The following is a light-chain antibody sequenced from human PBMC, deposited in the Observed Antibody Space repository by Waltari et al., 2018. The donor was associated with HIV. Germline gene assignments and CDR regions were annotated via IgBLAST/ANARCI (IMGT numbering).Light chain of an antibody. J-gene: IGLJ1*01. V-gene: IGLV4-69*01. Sequence: QLVLTQSPSASASLGASVKLTCTLSSGHSSYAIAWHQQQPEKGPRYLMKLNNDGSHTKGDGIPNRFSGSSAGAERYLTISSLQSEDEADYCCQTWGSGIQVFGSGTKVTVL. CDR2: LNNDGSH. CDR3: QTWGSGIQV. CDR1: SGHSSYA.